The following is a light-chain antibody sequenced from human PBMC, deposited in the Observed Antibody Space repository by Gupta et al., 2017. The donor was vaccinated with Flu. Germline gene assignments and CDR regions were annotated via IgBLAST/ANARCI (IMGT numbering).Light chain of an antibody. CDR1: NIGSNN. CDR2: KDK. Sequence: SYVLTQPLSVSVALGPTARITCEGDNIGSNNVHCYHQKPGQAPELIIYKDKNRPSGIPARFSGSNSGNTATLTISRAQAGDEAYYYCQVWDSSTMFGGGTRLTVL. V-gene: IGLV3-9*01. J-gene: IGLJ3*02. CDR3: QVWDSSTM.